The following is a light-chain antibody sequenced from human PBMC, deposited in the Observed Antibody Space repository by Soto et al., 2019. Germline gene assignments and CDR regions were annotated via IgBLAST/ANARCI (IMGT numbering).Light chain of an antibody. CDR3: QQYNNLLT. J-gene: IGKJ4*01. V-gene: IGKV3D-15*01. CDR1: QSVRTN. Sequence: EIVMTQSPATLSVSPGERATLSCRASQSVRTNLAWYQQKPGQARRLLIYGASTRATGIPARFSGRGSGTEFTLTISSLQSEDFAVYHCQQYNNLLTFGGGTKVEIK. CDR2: GAS.